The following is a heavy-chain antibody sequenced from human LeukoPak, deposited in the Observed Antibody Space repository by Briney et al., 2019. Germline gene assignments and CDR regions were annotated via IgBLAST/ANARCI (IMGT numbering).Heavy chain of an antibody. J-gene: IGHJ5*02. CDR2: NDPSDYYT. CDR1: GSSFTSYW. V-gene: IGHV5-10-1*01. CDR3: ARQTGTRSSHWFDP. D-gene: IGHD1-1*01. Sequence: GASLETSFQGSGSSFTSYWLSWVRPMPGKGLEWMGRNDPSDYYTNYSPSFQGHLTISADKSISTAYLQWSSLKASDTAMYYCARQTGTRSSHWFDPWGQGTLVTVSS.